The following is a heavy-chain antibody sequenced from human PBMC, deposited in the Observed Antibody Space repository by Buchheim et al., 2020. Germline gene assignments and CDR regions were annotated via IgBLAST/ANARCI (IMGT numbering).Heavy chain of an antibody. D-gene: IGHD4-17*01. J-gene: IGHJ4*02. CDR2: IYYSGST. Sequence: QVQLQESGPGLVKPSETLSLTCTVSGGSISSYYWSWIRQPPGKGLEWIGYIYYSGSTNYNPSLKSRVTISVDTSKNQFSLKLSSVTAADTAVYYCARKNPYTVTDDYWGQGTL. CDR3: ARKNPYTVTDDY. CDR1: GGSISSYY. V-gene: IGHV4-59*01.